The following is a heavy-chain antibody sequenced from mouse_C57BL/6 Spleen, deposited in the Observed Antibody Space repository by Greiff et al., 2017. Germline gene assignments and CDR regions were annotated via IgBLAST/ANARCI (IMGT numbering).Heavy chain of an antibody. CDR2: IDPETGGT. Sequence: QVQLPQSGAELVRPGASVTLSCKASGYTFTDYEMHWVKQTPVHGLEWIGAIDPETGGTAYTQKFKGKAKLTADTSSSTAYMELRSLTSEDSAVYYCTRLSYFDYWGQGTTLTVSS. J-gene: IGHJ2*01. V-gene: IGHV1-15*01. CDR1: GYTFTDYE. CDR3: TRLSYFDY.